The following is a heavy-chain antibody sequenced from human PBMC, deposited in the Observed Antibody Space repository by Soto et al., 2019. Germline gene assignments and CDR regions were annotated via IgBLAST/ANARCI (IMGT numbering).Heavy chain of an antibody. J-gene: IGHJ6*02. CDR3: ARMSIVASRDYYYGMDV. CDR2: IRSSTSYI. V-gene: IGHV3-21*01. D-gene: IGHD6-6*01. Sequence: GGSLRLSCAASGFSFSDYSVNWVRQAPGKGLEWVSSIRSSTSYIYYADSVKGRFTISRDNAKNSLYLQMNSLRAEDTAVYFCARMSIVASRDYYYGMDVWGQGTTVTVYS. CDR1: GFSFSDYS.